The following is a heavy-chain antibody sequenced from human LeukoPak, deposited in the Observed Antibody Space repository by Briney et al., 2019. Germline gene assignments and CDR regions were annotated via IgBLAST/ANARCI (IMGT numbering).Heavy chain of an antibody. V-gene: IGHV3-64*01. CDR3: ARHNAYSGYDF. D-gene: IGHD5-12*01. CDR2: VTNNGGST. Sequence: AGGSLRLSCAASGXTFSNYAMHWVRQTPGKGLEYVSSVTNNGGSTFYANSVKGRFTITRDNSKNTLFLQMGSLKPEDMAVYYCARHNAYSGYDFWGQGTLVTVSS. CDR1: GXTFSNYA. J-gene: IGHJ4*02.